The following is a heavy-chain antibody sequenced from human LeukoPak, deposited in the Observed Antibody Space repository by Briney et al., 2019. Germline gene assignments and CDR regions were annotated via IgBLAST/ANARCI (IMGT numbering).Heavy chain of an antibody. J-gene: IGHJ4*02. CDR1: GYTFTSYG. D-gene: IGHD3-16*02. Sequence: ASVKLSCKASGYTFTSYGISWVRQAPGQGLEWMGWISAYNGNTNYAQKLQGRVTMTTDTSTSTAYMELRSLRSDDTAVYYCARMFDYVWGSDRTYYFDYWGQGTLVTVSS. CDR2: ISAYNGNT. V-gene: IGHV1-18*01. CDR3: ARMFDYVWGSDRTYYFDY.